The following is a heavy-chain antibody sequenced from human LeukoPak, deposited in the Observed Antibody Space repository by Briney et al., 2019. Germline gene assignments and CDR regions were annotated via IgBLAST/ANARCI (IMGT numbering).Heavy chain of an antibody. J-gene: IGHJ4*02. V-gene: IGHV4-59*01. D-gene: IGHD3-10*01. CDR2: VSYTGTT. CDR3: ARNVGGLRGFDY. CDR1: GGSINSYY. Sequence: SETLSLTCSLSGGSINSYYWSWIRQPPGKGLEWIGWVSYTGTTYFDPSLKSRVTISVDTSKNQFSLRLTSVTAADTAVFFCARNVGGLRGFDYWGQGTLVTVSS.